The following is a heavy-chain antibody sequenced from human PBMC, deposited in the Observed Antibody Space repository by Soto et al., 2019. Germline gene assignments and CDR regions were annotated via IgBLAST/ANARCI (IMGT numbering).Heavy chain of an antibody. Sequence: PGGSLRLSCAASGFTFSSYAMHWVRQAPGKGLEWVAVISYDGSNKYYADSVKGRFTISRDNSKNTLYLQMNSLRAEDTAVEYYAKNPTPYESSGYYPEQYGMDVWGQGTTGSVSS. D-gene: IGHD3-22*01. CDR1: GFTFSSYA. J-gene: IGHJ6*02. CDR2: ISYDGSNK. V-gene: IGHV3-30-3*02. CDR3: AKNPTPYESSGYYPEQYGMDV.